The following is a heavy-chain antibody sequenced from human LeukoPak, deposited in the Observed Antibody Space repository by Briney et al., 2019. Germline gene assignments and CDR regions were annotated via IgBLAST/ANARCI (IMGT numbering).Heavy chain of an antibody. CDR3: AKVGPMIVVVYYFDY. V-gene: IGHV1-46*01. Sequence: ASVKVSCKASGYTFTSYYMHWVRQAPGQGLEWMGIINPSGGSTSYAQKFQGRVTMTRDMSTSTVYMELSSLRSEDTAVYYCAKVGPMIVVVYYFDYWGQGTLVTVSS. D-gene: IGHD3-22*01. J-gene: IGHJ4*02. CDR2: INPSGGST. CDR1: GYTFTSYY.